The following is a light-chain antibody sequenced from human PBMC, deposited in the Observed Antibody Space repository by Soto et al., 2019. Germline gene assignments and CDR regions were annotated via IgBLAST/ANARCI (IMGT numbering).Light chain of an antibody. CDR3: SSYTSRSTYV. CDR1: SSDVGGYNY. J-gene: IGLJ1*01. CDR2: DVS. V-gene: IGLV2-14*03. Sequence: QSVLTQPASVSGSPGQSITISCTGTSSDVGGYNYVSWYQHHPGKAPKLMIYDVSNRPSGVSNRFSGSKSGNTASLTISGLQAEDEADYYCSSYTSRSTYVFGTGT.